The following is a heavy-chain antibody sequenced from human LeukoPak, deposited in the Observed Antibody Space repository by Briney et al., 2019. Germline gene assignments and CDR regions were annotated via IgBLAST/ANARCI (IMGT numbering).Heavy chain of an antibody. CDR2: ISGSGGST. J-gene: IGHJ4*02. CDR3: AKRRVGGSSGGTPYYFDY. V-gene: IGHV3-23*01. CDR1: GFTFSSYA. Sequence: GGSLRLSCAASGFTFSSYAMSWVRQAPGKGVEWVSAISGSGGSTYYADSVKGRFTISRDNSKNTLYLQMNSLRAEDTAVYYCAKRRVGGSSGGTPYYFDYWGQGTLVTVSS. D-gene: IGHD1-26*01.